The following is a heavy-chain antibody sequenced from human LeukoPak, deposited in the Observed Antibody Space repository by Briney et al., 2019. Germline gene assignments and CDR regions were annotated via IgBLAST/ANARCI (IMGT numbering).Heavy chain of an antibody. CDR3: ARALYNHGWFPDYFDY. CDR1: GFTFSSYW. J-gene: IGHJ4*02. D-gene: IGHD6-19*01. Sequence: GGSPRLSCAASGFTFSSYWMGWVRQAPGKGLEWVANIKTEGYDKHYVDSLKGRFTISRDNANNSLYLQMDSLRAEDTAVYYCARALYNHGWFPDYFDYWGQGTLVTVSS. CDR2: IKTEGYDK. V-gene: IGHV3-7*01.